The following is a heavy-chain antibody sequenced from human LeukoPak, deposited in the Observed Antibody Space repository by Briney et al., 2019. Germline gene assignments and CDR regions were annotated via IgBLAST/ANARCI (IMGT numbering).Heavy chain of an antibody. CDR1: GYTFTSYD. CDR3: ARARITIFGVVISDWFDP. D-gene: IGHD3-3*01. J-gene: IGHJ5*02. Sequence: ASVKVSCKASGYTFTSYDINWVRQATGQGLEWMGWMNPNNGNTGYAQKFQGRVTMARNTSISTAYMELSSQRSEDTAVYYCARARITIFGVVISDWFDPWGQGTLVTVSS. CDR2: MNPNNGNT. V-gene: IGHV1-8*01.